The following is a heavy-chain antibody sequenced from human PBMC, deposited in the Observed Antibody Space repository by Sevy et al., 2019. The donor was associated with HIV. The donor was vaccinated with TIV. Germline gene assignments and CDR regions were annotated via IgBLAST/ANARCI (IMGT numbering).Heavy chain of an antibody. CDR3: ARAPPVVVVPGAPSWFDP. CDR2: INHSGST. D-gene: IGHD2-2*01. V-gene: IGHV4-34*01. Sequence: SEILSLTCAVYGGSFSGYYWNWIRQSPGKGLEWIGEINHSGSTHYNPSLKSRVTISVDTSKNQFSLRLNSVTAADTDVYYCARAPPVVVVPGAPSWFDPWGQGTLVTVSS. CDR1: GGSFSGYY. J-gene: IGHJ5*02.